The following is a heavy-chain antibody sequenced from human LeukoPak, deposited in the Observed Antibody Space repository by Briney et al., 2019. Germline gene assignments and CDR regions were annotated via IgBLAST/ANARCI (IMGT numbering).Heavy chain of an antibody. Sequence: PGGSLRLSCAASGFTFSSYAMHWVRQAPGKGLEWVAVISYDGSNKYYADSVKGRFTISRDNSKNTLYLQMNSLRAGDTAVYYCARDKIFRDYFDYWGQGTLVTVSS. CDR3: ARDKIFRDYFDY. J-gene: IGHJ4*02. D-gene: IGHD2/OR15-2a*01. V-gene: IGHV3-30*04. CDR1: GFTFSSYA. CDR2: ISYDGSNK.